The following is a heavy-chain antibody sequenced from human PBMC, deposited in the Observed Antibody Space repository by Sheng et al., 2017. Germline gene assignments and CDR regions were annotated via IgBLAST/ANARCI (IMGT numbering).Heavy chain of an antibody. CDR2: IKQDGSEK. D-gene: IGHD3-22*01. Sequence: EVQLVESGGGLVQPGGSQRLSCVASGFTFSSYWMSWVRQAPGKGLEWVANIKQDGSEKYYVDSVKGRFTISRDNAKNSLYLQMNSLRAEDTAVYYCARYYDSSAYYRGYFDYWGQGTLVTVSS. V-gene: IGHV3-7*01. CDR1: GFTFSSYW. J-gene: IGHJ4*02. CDR3: ARYYDSSAYYRGYFDY.